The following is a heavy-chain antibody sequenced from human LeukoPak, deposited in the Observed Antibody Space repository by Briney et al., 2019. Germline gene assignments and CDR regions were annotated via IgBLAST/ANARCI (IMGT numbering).Heavy chain of an antibody. CDR1: GGSISTYY. Sequence: PSETLPLTCTVSGGSISTYYWSWIRQPPGKGLEWIGYIYYSGSTNYNPSLKSRVTISVDTSKNQFSLKLSSVTAADTAVYYCARGVGDYYDSSGYLFDYWGQGTLVTVSS. V-gene: IGHV4-59*01. CDR3: ARGVGDYYDSSGYLFDY. D-gene: IGHD3-22*01. CDR2: IYYSGST. J-gene: IGHJ4*02.